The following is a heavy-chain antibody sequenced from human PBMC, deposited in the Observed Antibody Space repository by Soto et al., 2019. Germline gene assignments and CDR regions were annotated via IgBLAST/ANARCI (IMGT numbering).Heavy chain of an antibody. CDR1: GYTFNTFG. CDR2: ISGDNGKR. J-gene: IGHJ4*02. Sequence: QLVLSGAEVKRPGASVKVSCKASGYTFNTFGISWVRQAPGQGPEWMGCISGDNGKRDYSRKLQGRITLTTDPFTETHNMELRSLTSDDTAVYYFARGWGKCFVVNDYWGQGTLVTVSS. D-gene: IGHD3-16*01. CDR3: ARGWGKCFVVNDY. V-gene: IGHV1-18*01.